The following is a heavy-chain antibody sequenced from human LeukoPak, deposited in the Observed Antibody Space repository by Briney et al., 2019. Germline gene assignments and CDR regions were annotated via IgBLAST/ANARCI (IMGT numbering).Heavy chain of an antibody. Sequence: ASVKVSCKVSGYTLTELSMHWVRQAPGKGLERMGGFDTEDGETIYAQKFQGRVTITEDTSTDTAYMVRSSLGSEDTAVYYCATAAYNWSFDYWGQGTLVTVSS. D-gene: IGHD1-1*01. CDR2: FDTEDGET. J-gene: IGHJ4*02. V-gene: IGHV1-24*01. CDR1: GYTLTELS. CDR3: ATAAYNWSFDY.